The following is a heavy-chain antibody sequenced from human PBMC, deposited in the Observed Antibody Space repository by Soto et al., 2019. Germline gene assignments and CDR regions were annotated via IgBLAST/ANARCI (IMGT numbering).Heavy chain of an antibody. J-gene: IGHJ5*02. V-gene: IGHV4-34*01. CDR3: ARDHYYDSSGYHPGMGDWFDP. CDR1: GGSFSGYY. D-gene: IGHD3-22*01. CDR2: INHSGST. Sequence: SETLSLTCAVYGGSFSGYYWSWIRQPPGKGLEWIGEINHSGSTNYNPSLKSRVTISVDTSKNQFSLKLSSVTAADTAVYYCARDHYYDSSGYHPGMGDWFDPWGQGTLVTVSS.